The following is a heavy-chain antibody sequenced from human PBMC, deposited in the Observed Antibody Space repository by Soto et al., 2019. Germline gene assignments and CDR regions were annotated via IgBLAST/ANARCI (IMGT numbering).Heavy chain of an antibody. CDR2: ISSDNKYI. CDR3: TRSPRSITGTPTGGAQNDY. CDR1: GFSFFSYT. V-gene: IGHV3-21*01. Sequence: PGGSLRLSCAVAGFSFFSYTMTWVRQAPGKGLEWVSSISSDNKYIYYADSVKGRFTISRDNAKSSLFLQMNSLRADDTAVYYCTRSPRSITGTPTGGAQNDYWGQGALVTVPQ. D-gene: IGHD1-7*01. J-gene: IGHJ4*02.